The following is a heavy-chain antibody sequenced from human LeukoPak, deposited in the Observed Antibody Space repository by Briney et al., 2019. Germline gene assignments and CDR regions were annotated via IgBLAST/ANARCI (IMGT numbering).Heavy chain of an antibody. J-gene: IGHJ5*02. Sequence: SETLSLTCAVYGGSFSGCYWSWIRRPPGKGLEWIGEITHSGTTNYNPSLESRLTISIDTSKNQFSLKLSSVTAADTAVYYCARLITPTSGSNWFDPWGQGTLVTVSS. CDR3: ARLITPTSGSNWFDP. CDR2: ITHSGTT. CDR1: GGSFSGCY. D-gene: IGHD3-10*01. V-gene: IGHV4-34*01.